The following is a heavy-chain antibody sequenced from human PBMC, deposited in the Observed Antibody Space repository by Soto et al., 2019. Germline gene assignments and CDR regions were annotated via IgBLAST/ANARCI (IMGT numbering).Heavy chain of an antibody. D-gene: IGHD3-9*01. Sequence: ASVKVSCKASGYTFTSYAMHWVRQAPGQRLEWMGWINAGNGNTKYSQKFQGRVTITRDTSASTAYMELSSLRSEDTAVYYCARGCHDILTGYYSSPRYWCPGTLVTVSS. CDR2: INAGNGNT. CDR1: GYTFTSYA. J-gene: IGHJ4*02. V-gene: IGHV1-3*01. CDR3: ARGCHDILTGYYSSPRY.